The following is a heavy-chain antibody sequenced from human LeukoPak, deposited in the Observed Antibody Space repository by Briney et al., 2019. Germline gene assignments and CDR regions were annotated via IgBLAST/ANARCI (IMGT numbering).Heavy chain of an antibody. CDR3: AKDLAYCGGDCSNDY. D-gene: IGHD2-21*01. Sequence: GGSLRLSCVASGFTFSSYGMHWVRQAPGKGLEWVAFIRYDGSNKYYADSVKGRFTISRDNSKNTLYLQMNSLRAEDTAVYYCAKDLAYCGGDCSNDYWGQGTLVTVSS. V-gene: IGHV3-30*02. CDR2: IRYDGSNK. CDR1: GFTFSSYG. J-gene: IGHJ4*02.